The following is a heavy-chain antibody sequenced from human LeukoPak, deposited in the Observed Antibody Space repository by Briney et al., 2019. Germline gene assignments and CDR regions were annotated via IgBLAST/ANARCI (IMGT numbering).Heavy chain of an antibody. J-gene: IGHJ4*02. CDR3: ARASQWLAFDS. V-gene: IGHV3-66*01. Sequence: PGGSLRLSCADSGFIVSSNHMTWVRQAPGKGLEWVSVIYNGVNTNYADSVKGRFSISRDSTKNTLFLQMNSLRAEDTAVYYCARASQWLAFDSWGQGTLVTVSS. D-gene: IGHD6-19*01. CDR2: IYNGVNT. CDR1: GFIVSSNH.